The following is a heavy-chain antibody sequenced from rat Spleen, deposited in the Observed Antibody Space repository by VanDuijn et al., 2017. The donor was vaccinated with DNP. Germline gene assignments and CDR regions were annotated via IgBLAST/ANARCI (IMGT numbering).Heavy chain of an antibody. J-gene: IGHJ2*01. CDR2: ISYSGST. CDR3: ARQPSGMDY. V-gene: IGHV3-1*01. D-gene: IGHD1-4*01. CDR1: GYSITSNY. Sequence: EVQLQESGPGLVKPSQSLSLTCSVTGYSITSNYWGWIRKFPGDKMEWIGHISYSGSTTYNPSLESRISITRDTSKNQFFLHLNSVTTADTATHYCARQPSGMDYWGQGVMVIVSS.